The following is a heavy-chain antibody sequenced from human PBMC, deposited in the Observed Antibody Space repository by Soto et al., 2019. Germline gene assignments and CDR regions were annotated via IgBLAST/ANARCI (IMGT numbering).Heavy chain of an antibody. CDR3: ARPRELLGPDAFDI. D-gene: IGHD1-26*01. J-gene: IGHJ3*02. CDR1: SGSISSYY. Sequence: LSLTCTVSSGSISSYYGSWIRQPPGKGLEWIGYIYYSGSTNYNPSLKSRVTISVDTSKNQFSLKLSSVTAADTAVYYCARPRELLGPDAFDIWGQGTMVTVSS. V-gene: IGHV4-59*08. CDR2: IYYSGST.